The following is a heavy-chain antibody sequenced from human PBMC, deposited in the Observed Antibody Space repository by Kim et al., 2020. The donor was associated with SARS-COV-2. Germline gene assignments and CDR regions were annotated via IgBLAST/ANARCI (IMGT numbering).Heavy chain of an antibody. V-gene: IGHV1-69*13. Sequence: SVKVSCKASGGTFSSYAISWVRQAPGQGLEWMGGIIPIFGTANYAQKFQGRVTITADESTSTAYMELSSLRSEDTAVYYCARTSSCGGDCYSDLDPPLYYGMDVWGQGTTVTVSS. CDR2: IIPIFGTA. J-gene: IGHJ6*02. D-gene: IGHD2-21*02. CDR3: ARTSSCGGDCYSDLDPPLYYGMDV. CDR1: GGTFSSYA.